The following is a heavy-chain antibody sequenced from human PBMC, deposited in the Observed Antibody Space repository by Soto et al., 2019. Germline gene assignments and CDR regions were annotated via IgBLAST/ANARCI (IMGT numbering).Heavy chain of an antibody. D-gene: IGHD5-12*01. CDR3: ARDNQYGGYDSLLTFFDY. CDR1: GYTFTSYA. J-gene: IGHJ4*02. Sequence: QVQLVQSGAEVKKPGASVKVSCKASGYTFTSYAMHWVRQAPGQRLEWMGWINAGNGNTKYSQKFQGRATITRDTSASTANMELSSLRSEDTAVYYCARDNQYGGYDSLLTFFDYWGQGTLVTVSS. CDR2: INAGNGNT. V-gene: IGHV1-3*01.